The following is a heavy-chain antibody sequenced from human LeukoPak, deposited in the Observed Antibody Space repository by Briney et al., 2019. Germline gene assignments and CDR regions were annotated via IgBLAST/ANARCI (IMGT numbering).Heavy chain of an antibody. CDR1: GFTFSSYE. V-gene: IGHV3-48*03. D-gene: IGHD2-8*01. J-gene: IGHJ4*02. CDR2: ISSSGSTI. Sequence: GGSLRLSCAASGFTFSSYEMNWVRQAPGKGLEWVSYISSSGSTIYYADSVKGRFTISRDSAKNSLYLHMNSLRAEDTAVYYCAKDRVSNCTNGVCYPADDYWGQGTLVTVSS. CDR3: AKDRVSNCTNGVCYPADDY.